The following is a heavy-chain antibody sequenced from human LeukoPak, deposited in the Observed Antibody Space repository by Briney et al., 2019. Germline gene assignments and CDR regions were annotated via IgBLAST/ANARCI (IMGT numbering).Heavy chain of an antibody. CDR2: INHNGNVN. V-gene: IGHV3-7*03. J-gene: IGHJ4*02. CDR1: GFTFSSYW. Sequence: GGSLRLSCAASGFTFSSYWMNWARQAPGKGLEWVASINHNGNVNYYVDSVKGRFTISRDNAKNSLYLQMSNLRAEDTAVYYCAASSGVTLGRFWGQGALVTVSS. D-gene: IGHD3-16*01. CDR3: AASSGVTLGRF.